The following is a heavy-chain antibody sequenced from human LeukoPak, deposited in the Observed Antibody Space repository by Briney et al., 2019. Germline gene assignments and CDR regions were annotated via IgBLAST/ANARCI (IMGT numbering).Heavy chain of an antibody. CDR1: GFTFRNYW. J-gene: IGHJ5*01. D-gene: IGHD1-26*01. Sequence: GGSLRLSCAASGFTFRNYWMHRVRQAPGKGLVWVPRIKGDGTHTIYADSVKGRFSISRDNAKSTLYLQMRSLRADDTAVYYCVRDWDHFDFDSWGQGTLVTVSS. V-gene: IGHV3-74*01. CDR3: VRDWDHFDFDS. CDR2: IKGDGTHT.